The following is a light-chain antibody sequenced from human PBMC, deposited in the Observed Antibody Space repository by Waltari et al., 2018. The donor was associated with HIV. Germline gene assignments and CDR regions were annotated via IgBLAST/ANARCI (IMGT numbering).Light chain of an antibody. CDR3: QSYDSSLSGPYV. J-gene: IGLJ1*01. CDR1: SSNIGAGYD. V-gene: IGLV1-40*01. CDR2: GNN. Sequence: APGQRVTISCTGSSSNIGAGYDVHWYQQLPGTAPKLLIYGNNNRPSGVPDRFSGSKSGTSASLAITGLQAEDEADYFCQSYDSSLSGPYVFGTGTKVTVL.